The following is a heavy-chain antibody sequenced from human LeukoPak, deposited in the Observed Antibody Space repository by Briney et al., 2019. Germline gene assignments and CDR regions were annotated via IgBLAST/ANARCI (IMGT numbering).Heavy chain of an antibody. CDR2: IKRDGSEK. CDR1: GFTFISYW. V-gene: IGHV3-7*01. CDR3: ARDWFSRSWTAHALDI. Sequence: GGSLRLSCAASGFTFISYWMSWVSQAPGKGMEWVANIKRDGSEKYYVDSVKGRFTISRDNAKNSLYLQMNSLRAEDTAVYYCARDWFSRSWTAHALDIWGQGTMVTVSS. J-gene: IGHJ3*02. D-gene: IGHD6-13*01.